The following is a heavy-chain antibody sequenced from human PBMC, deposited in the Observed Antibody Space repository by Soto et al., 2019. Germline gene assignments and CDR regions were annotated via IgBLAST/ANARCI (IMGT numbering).Heavy chain of an antibody. Sequence: ASVTVSLQASGYSFTSYGISWVRQAPGQGLEWMGWISAYNGNTNYAQKLQGRVTMTTDTSTSTAYMELRSLRSDDTAVYYCARVRTLTDYYFDYWGQGTLVTVSS. CDR1: GYSFTSYG. V-gene: IGHV1-18*01. CDR3: ARVRTLTDYYFDY. J-gene: IGHJ4*02. CDR2: ISAYNGNT.